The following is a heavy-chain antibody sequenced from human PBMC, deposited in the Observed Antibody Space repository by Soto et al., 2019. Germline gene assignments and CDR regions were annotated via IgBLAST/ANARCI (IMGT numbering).Heavy chain of an antibody. V-gene: IGHV2-5*02. J-gene: IGHJ5*02. D-gene: IGHD3-16*01. CDR2: IYWDDDK. CDR3: AHSLYDYVWGTNWFDP. Sequence: QITLKESGPTLVKPTQTLTLTCTFSGLSLSTSGVGVGWIRQPPGKALEWLALIYWDDDKRYSPSLKSRLTITKDTSKNQVVLTMTNMDPVDTATYYCAHSLYDYVWGTNWFDPWGQGTLVTVSS. CDR1: GLSLSTSGVG.